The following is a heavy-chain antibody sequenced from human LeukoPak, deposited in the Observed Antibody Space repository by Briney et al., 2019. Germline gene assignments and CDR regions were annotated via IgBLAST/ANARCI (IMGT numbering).Heavy chain of an antibody. V-gene: IGHV4-38-2*02. D-gene: IGHD1-14*01. CDR3: AMRNTLHDAFDI. CDR2: IDHSGST. CDR1: GYSISSGYY. J-gene: IGHJ3*02. Sequence: PSESLSLTCTVSGYSISSGYYWGWIRQPPGKGREWIGSIDHSGSTYYNPSLKSRATISVDTSKNQFYLKLSSVTAADTAVYYCAMRNTLHDAFDIWRQGTMVTVSS.